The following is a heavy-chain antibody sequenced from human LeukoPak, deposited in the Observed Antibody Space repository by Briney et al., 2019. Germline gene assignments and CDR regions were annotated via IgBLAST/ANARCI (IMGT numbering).Heavy chain of an antibody. J-gene: IGHJ4*02. D-gene: IGHD1-26*01. CDR1: GGPISRSDYY. CDR3: ARYSGRYPIQIDY. Sequence: SETLSLTCTGSGGPISRSDYYWGFIRQSPGRGLEWIGTVYSSGSTYYNPSLQSLVIISVDKSKNQFSLKLSSVTAADTAVYYCARYSGRYPIQIDYWGQGILVTVSA. V-gene: IGHV4-39*01. CDR2: VYSSGST.